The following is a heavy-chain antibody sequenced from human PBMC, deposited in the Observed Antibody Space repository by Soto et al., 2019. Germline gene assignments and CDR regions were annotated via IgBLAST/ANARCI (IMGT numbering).Heavy chain of an antibody. J-gene: IGHJ4*02. CDR3: AKAGVWQWLASGYFDY. Sequence: GGSLRLSCAASGFTFSSYAMSWVRQAPGKGLEWVSAISGSGGSTYYADSVKGRFTISRDNSKNTLYLQMNSLRAEDTAVYYCAKAGVWQWLASGYFDYWAQGSLVTVSS. CDR2: ISGSGGST. V-gene: IGHV3-23*01. CDR1: GFTFSSYA. D-gene: IGHD6-19*01.